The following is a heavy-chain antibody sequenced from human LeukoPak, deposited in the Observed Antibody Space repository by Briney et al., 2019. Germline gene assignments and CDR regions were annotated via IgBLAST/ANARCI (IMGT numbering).Heavy chain of an antibody. Sequence: KPSETLSLTCAVYGGSFSGYYWSWIRQPPGKGLEWIGEINHSGSTNYNPSLKSRVTISVDTSKNQFSLKLSSVTAADTAVYYCASDLEDSTYRQWLGYWGQGTLVTVSS. CDR2: INHSGST. J-gene: IGHJ4*02. CDR1: GGSFSGYY. D-gene: IGHD6-19*01. V-gene: IGHV4-34*01. CDR3: ASDLEDSTYRQWLGY.